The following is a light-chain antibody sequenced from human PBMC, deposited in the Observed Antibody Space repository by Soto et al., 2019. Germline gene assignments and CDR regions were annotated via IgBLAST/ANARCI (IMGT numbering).Light chain of an antibody. Sequence: QSVLTQPASVSGFPGRSITISCTGTSSDVGSYNLVSWYQQHPGKAPKLMIYEVSKRPSGVSNRFSGSKSGNTASLTISGLQAEDEADYYCCSYAGSSTLFFGTGTKVTVL. CDR1: SSDVGSYNL. J-gene: IGLJ1*01. V-gene: IGLV2-23*02. CDR2: EVS. CDR3: CSYAGSSTLF.